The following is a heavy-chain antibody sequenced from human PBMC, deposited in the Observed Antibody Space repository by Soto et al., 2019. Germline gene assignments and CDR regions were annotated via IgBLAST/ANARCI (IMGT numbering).Heavy chain of an antibody. V-gene: IGHV3-64*01. Sequence: GRSLRLPCAAAELNRRGHAMDRVRQAPGKGLEYVSGISSNGVGTYYANSVQGRFTISRDNSKNTVYLQMGSLRPEDMAVYYCARRARPDFYYMDVWGKGTTVTVSS. CDR1: ELNRRGHA. CDR3: ARRARPDFYYMDV. D-gene: IGHD6-6*01. CDR2: ISSNGVGT. J-gene: IGHJ6*03.